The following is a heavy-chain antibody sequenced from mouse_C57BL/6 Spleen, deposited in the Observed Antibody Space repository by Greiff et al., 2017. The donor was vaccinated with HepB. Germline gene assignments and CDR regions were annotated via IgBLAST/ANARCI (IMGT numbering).Heavy chain of an antibody. CDR1: GYTFTSYW. CDR2: IYPSDSET. D-gene: IGHD1-1*01. Sequence: VQLQQPGAELVRPGSSVKLSCKASGYTFTSYWMDWVKQRPGQGLEWIGNIYPSDSETHYNQKFKDKATLTGDKSSSTAYMQLSSLTSEDSAVYYCAFYYYGSSYDYWGQGTTLTVSS. CDR3: AFYYYGSSYDY. J-gene: IGHJ2*01. V-gene: IGHV1-61*01.